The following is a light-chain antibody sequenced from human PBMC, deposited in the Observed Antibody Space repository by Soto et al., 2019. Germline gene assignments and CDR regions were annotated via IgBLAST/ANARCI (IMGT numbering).Light chain of an antibody. Sequence: QSALTQPPSASGTPGQRVTISCSGSSSNIGGYTVNWYQQLPGTAPKLLIYNNNQRPSGVPDRFSGSKSGTSASLAISGLQSEDEADYYCAACDDSLNGVVFGGGTKLTVL. J-gene: IGLJ2*01. CDR1: SSNIGGYT. CDR3: AACDDSLNGVV. V-gene: IGLV1-44*01. CDR2: NNN.